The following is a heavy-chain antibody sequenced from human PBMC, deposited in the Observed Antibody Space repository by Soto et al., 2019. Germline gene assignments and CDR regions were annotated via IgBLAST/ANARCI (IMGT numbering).Heavy chain of an antibody. V-gene: IGHV3-66*01. J-gene: IGHJ4*02. Sequence: EVQLVQSGRGLVQPGGSLRLSCVASGFTIYKNDMIWVRQAPGKGLEWVAHIHFDGSAYYADSVKGRFTISKDNSKNTLSFQMNSLRSEDTAVYYWAAYGPNSGDGYWGLGTLVTVSS. CDR1: GFTIYKND. CDR2: IHFDGSA. D-gene: IGHD4-17*01. CDR3: AAYGPNSGDGY.